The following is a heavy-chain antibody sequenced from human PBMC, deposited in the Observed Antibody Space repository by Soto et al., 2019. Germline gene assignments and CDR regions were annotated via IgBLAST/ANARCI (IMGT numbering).Heavy chain of an antibody. CDR3: ARGSYSSSGFDY. CDR1: GYTLTSYG. CDR2: ISAYNGNT. J-gene: IGHJ4*02. Sequence: DSVKDSCKDSGYTLTSYGISWVRQAPGQGLEWMGWISAYNGNTKYAQKLQGRVTMTTDTSTSTAYMELRSLRSDETAVYYCARGSYSSSGFDYWGQGTLVTFSS. V-gene: IGHV1-18*01. D-gene: IGHD6-6*01.